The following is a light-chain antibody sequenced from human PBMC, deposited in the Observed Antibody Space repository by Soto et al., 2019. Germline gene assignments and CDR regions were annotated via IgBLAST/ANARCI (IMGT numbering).Light chain of an antibody. CDR2: EGS. Sequence: QSALTQPASVSGSPGQSITISCTGTSSDVGSYNLVSWYQQHPGKAPKLMIYEGSKRPSGVSNRFSGSQSGNTASLTISGLQAEDEADYYCCSYAGSSPVFGGGTKVTVL. CDR1: SSDVGSYNL. J-gene: IGLJ2*01. V-gene: IGLV2-23*01. CDR3: CSYAGSSPV.